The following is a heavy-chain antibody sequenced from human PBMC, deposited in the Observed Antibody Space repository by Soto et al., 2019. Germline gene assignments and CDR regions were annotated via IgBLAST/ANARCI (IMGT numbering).Heavy chain of an antibody. V-gene: IGHV3-33*01. Sequence: QVQLVESGGGVVQPGTSLRLSCEASGFTFSGFGMHWVRQAPGKGLEWVAVIWYDGRKKYYADCVKGRFTISRDNSKNALYLQMNSLRAEDTAVYYCARGRGGSYGGNSAHFDIWGQGTLVTVSS. J-gene: IGHJ3*02. CDR2: IWYDGRKK. D-gene: IGHD4-17*01. CDR1: GFTFSGFG. CDR3: ARGRGGSYGGNSAHFDI.